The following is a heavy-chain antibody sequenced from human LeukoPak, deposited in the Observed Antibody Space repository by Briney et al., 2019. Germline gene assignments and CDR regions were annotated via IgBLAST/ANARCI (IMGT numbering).Heavy chain of an antibody. Sequence: GGSLRLSCAASGFTFSPCAMSWVRQPPGKGLEWVSGISISGGSAYYPASTKGRFTISRNNSNNTLYLQMNRLRAEDTAVYYCAKDRELLFAHCWFDLWGQGILVTVSS. CDR3: AKDRELLFAHCWFDL. J-gene: IGHJ5*02. CDR2: ISISGGSA. CDR1: GFTFSPCA. V-gene: IGHV3-23*01. D-gene: IGHD3-10*01.